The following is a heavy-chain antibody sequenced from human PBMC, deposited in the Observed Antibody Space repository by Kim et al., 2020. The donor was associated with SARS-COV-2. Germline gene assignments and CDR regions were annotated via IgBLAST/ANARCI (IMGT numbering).Heavy chain of an antibody. Sequence: VDSVKGRFTISRDNTKNTLYLQMNSLRAEDTAVYYCATLNSGSYYGTFDYWGQGTLVTVSS. V-gene: IGHV3-30*01. CDR3: ATLNSGSYYGTFDY. D-gene: IGHD1-26*01. J-gene: IGHJ4*02.